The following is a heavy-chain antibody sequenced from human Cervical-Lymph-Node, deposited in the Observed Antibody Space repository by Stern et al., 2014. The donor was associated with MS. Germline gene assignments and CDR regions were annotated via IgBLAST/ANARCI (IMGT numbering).Heavy chain of an antibody. CDR1: GFSLSTSGMC. D-gene: IGHD2-15*01. V-gene: IGHV2-70*01. CDR3: ARIQALGYCSGGSDY. CDR2: IDWDDDK. Sequence: VKLVESGPALVKHTQTLTLTCTFSGFSLSTSGMCVSWIRQPPGKALELLALIDWDDDKYNRKSLKTRLTISKDTSKNQVVLTMTNMDPVDTATYYCARIQALGYCSGGSDYWGQGTLVTVSS. J-gene: IGHJ4*02.